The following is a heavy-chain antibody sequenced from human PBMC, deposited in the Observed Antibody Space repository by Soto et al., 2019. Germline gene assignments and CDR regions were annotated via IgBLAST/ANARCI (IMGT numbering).Heavy chain of an antibody. J-gene: IGHJ2*01. Sequence: QVQLQQWGAGPLRPLETLSLTCGVSGGSFSGYYWAWIRQSPWKGLEWIGEINDRGSINYNPSLKSRVSISVDTSKNHYSLNLRSVTAADTAVYYWAREIHDILTGPPWVWYFDLWGRGKLVTVSS. CDR1: GGSFSGYY. V-gene: IGHV4-34*01. CDR3: AREIHDILTGPPWVWYFDL. D-gene: IGHD3-9*01. CDR2: INDRGSI.